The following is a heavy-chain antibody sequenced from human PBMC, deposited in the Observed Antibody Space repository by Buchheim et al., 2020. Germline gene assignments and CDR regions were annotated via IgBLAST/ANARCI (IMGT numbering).Heavy chain of an antibody. CDR2: IGTSGDT. Sequence: EVQLLESGGGLVQPGGSLRLSCAVSGFTFNDYAMTWVRQAPGKGLEWVSTIGTSGDTYYRDSVKGRFTISRDSSTNTLSLQMNSLRVDDTAVYYCAANRPSFYFDFWGQGTL. CDR1: GFTFNDYA. CDR3: AANRPSFYFDF. V-gene: IGHV3-23*01. J-gene: IGHJ4*02.